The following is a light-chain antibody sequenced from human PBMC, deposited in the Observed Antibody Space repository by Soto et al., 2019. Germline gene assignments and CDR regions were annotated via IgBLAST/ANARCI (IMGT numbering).Light chain of an antibody. Sequence: EIVMTQSPATLSVSPGERATLSCRASQSVRINLAWYQQKPGQAPRLLIYGASSRATGIPARFSGSGSGTAFTLTISSLQSEDFAVYYCQQYNNWPPELTFGGGTKVEIK. CDR1: QSVRIN. CDR2: GAS. CDR3: QQYNNWPPELT. J-gene: IGKJ4*01. V-gene: IGKV3-15*01.